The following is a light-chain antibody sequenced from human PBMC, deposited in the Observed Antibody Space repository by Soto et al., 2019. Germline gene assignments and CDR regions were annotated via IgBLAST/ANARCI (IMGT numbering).Light chain of an antibody. CDR3: QTWATGIVL. CDR2: LSSDGSH. CDR1: SGHNSYA. V-gene: IGLV4-69*01. J-gene: IGLJ2*01. Sequence: QLVLTQSPSASASLGASVKLTCTLSSGHNSYAIAWHQQRPEKGPRYLMKLSSDGSHTKGDGIPDRFSGSSSGAERYLTISSLQSEDEADYYCQTWATGIVLFGGGTKLTVL.